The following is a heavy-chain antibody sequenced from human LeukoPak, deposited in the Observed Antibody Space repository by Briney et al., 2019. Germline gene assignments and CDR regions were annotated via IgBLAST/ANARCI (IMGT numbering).Heavy chain of an antibody. J-gene: IGHJ4*02. CDR1: GFTFDNYG. CDR2: INWNGGST. Sequence: GGSLRLSCAASGFTFDNYGMSWVRQAPGKGLEWVSGINWNGGSTGYADSVKGRFTISRDNAKNSLYLQMNSLRAEDTALYYCARVPTGYSSGSFDYWGQGTLVTVSS. V-gene: IGHV3-20*04. CDR3: ARVPTGYSSGSFDY. D-gene: IGHD6-19*01.